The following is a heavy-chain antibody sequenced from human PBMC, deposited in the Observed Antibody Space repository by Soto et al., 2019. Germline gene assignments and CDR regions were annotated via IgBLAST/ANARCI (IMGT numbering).Heavy chain of an antibody. CDR2: ISYDGSNK. CDR3: ARVAKEEYQLLLSVYYYYYGMDV. CDR1: GFTFSSYA. J-gene: IGHJ6*02. D-gene: IGHD2-2*01. Sequence: QVQLVESGGGVVQPGRSLRLSCAASGFTFSSYAMHWVRQAPGKGLEWVAVISYDGSNKYYADSVKGRFTISRDNSKNTLYLQMNSLRAEDTAVYYCARVAKEEYQLLLSVYYYYYGMDVWGQGTTVTVSS. V-gene: IGHV3-30-3*01.